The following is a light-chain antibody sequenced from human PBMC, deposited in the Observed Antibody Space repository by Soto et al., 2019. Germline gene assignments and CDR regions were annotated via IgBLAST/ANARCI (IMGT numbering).Light chain of an antibody. CDR2: DAS. Sequence: DIQMTQSPSTLSASVGDRVPITCRASQSISRWLALYQQKPEKAPQLLISDASNLERGVPSRFSGSGSGTEFTLTISSMQPDAFATYYCQQYNTYWTFGQGTNVEIK. CDR3: QQYNTYWT. CDR1: QSISRW. J-gene: IGKJ1*01. V-gene: IGKV1-5*01.